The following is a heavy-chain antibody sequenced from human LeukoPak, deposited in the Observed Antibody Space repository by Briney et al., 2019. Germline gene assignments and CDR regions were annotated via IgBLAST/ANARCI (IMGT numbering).Heavy chain of an antibody. CDR1: GYSFSNYW. Sequence: GESLKISCKGSGYSFSNYWIGWVRQMPGKGLEWMGIIYPGDSDVRYSPSFQGQVTISADESISTAYLQWSSLQASDTAMYYCARQGYNSTWDRYLGYWGQGTQVTVSS. CDR2: IYPGDSDV. D-gene: IGHD6-13*01. V-gene: IGHV5-51*01. CDR3: ARQGYNSTWDRYLGY. J-gene: IGHJ4*02.